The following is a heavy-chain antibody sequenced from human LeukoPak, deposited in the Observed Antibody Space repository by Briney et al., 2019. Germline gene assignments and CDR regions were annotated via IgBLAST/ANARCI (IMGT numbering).Heavy chain of an antibody. CDR3: ARGSEGVSRGYSYGYYYYYYMDV. D-gene: IGHD5-18*01. CDR2: IHTSGST. V-gene: IGHV4-4*07. J-gene: IGHJ6*03. Sequence: PSETLSLTCTVSGGSISSYYWSWIRQLAGKGLEWIGRIHTSGSTNYNPSLKSRVTMSVDTSKNQFSLKLSSVTAADTAVYYCARGSEGVSRGYSYGYYYYYYMDVWGKGTSVTVSS. CDR1: GGSISSYY.